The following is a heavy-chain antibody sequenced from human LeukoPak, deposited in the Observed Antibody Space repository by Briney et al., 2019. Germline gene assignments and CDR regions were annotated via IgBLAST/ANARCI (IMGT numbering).Heavy chain of an antibody. V-gene: IGHV1-69*13. CDR2: IIPIFGSA. CDR1: GGTFSSYA. Sequence: RASVKVSCKASGGTFSSYAITWVRQAPGQGLEWMGGIIPIFGSANYPQKFQGRVTITADESTSTAYMELSSLRSEDTAVYYCARVALTTVTLGSMDVWGKGTTVTISS. CDR3: ARVALTTVTLGSMDV. D-gene: IGHD4-17*01. J-gene: IGHJ6*03.